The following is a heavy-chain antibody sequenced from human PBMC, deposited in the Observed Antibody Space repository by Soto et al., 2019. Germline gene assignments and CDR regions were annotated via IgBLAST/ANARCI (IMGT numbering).Heavy chain of an antibody. CDR1: GITFSRSG. D-gene: IGHD3-22*01. CDR3: ARDDPIGYYYYMEV. J-gene: IGHJ6*03. CDR2: ISYDGSHT. V-gene: IGHV3-30*03. Sequence: QVQLVESGGGVVQPGRSLRLSCTASGITFSRSGMHWVRQAPGKGLEWVSAISYDGSHTLYADSVMGRFTTSRDNSTNILYLQIDSLRVDDTALYYCARDDPIGYYYYMEVWGRGTTVAVS.